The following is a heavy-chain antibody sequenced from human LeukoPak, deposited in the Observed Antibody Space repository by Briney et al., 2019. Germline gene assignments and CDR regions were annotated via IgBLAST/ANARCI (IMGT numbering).Heavy chain of an antibody. CDR1: GYTFTSYT. V-gene: IGHV1-3*01. J-gene: IGHJ4*02. Sequence: ASVKVSCKASGYTFTSYTIHWVRQAPGQRFEWMGWINPANGNTKYSQKFQGRVTITRDTSASTAYLDLSSLRSEDTAVYYCARDTLGTSRPSDNWGQGTLVTVSS. CDR3: ARDTLGTSRPSDN. CDR2: INPANGNT. D-gene: IGHD1-1*01.